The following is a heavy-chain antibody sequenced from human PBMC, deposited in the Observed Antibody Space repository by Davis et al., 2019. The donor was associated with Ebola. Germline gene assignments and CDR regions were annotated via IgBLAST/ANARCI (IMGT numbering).Heavy chain of an antibody. CDR1: GFTFSRYV. V-gene: IGHV3-21*01. Sequence: GGSLRLSCAASGFTFSRYVMNWVRQAPGKGLEWVSSISGDRKYIYYADSVKGRFTISRDNSKNTLYPQMNSLRAEDTAVYYCARDRYDIWTGYYIYFDYWGQGTLVTVSS. J-gene: IGHJ4*02. CDR2: ISGDRKYI. D-gene: IGHD3-9*01. CDR3: ARDRYDIWTGYYIYFDY.